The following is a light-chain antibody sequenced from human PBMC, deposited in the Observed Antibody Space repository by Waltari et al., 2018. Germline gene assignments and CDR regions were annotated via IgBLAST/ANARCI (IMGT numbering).Light chain of an antibody. V-gene: IGLV5-45*02. CDR3: MIWHSSAWV. CDR2: YKSDSDK. Sequence: QAVLTQPSSLSASPGASASLTCTLRSGINVATYRVYWYQQKQGSPPQYLLRYKSDSDKEQGFGVPSRFSGCKEAAANAGILLIAGLQSEDEADYYCMIWHSSAWVFGGGTKLTVL. CDR1: SGINVATYR. J-gene: IGLJ3*02.